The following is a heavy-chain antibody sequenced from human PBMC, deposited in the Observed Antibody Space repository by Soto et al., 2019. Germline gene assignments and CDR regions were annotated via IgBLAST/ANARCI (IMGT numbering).Heavy chain of an antibody. CDR2: IRGDGSNK. V-gene: IGHV3-30*02. D-gene: IGHD2-2*01. Sequence: GGSLRLSCAASRFTFSNYAMSWVRQAPGKGLEWVSVIRGDGSNKYYADSVKGRFTISRDNSKNTLYLQMNSLRAEDTAVYYCAKDFLDIVLVPAATIYYYYGMDVWGQGTTVTVSS. CDR1: RFTFSNYA. J-gene: IGHJ6*02. CDR3: AKDFLDIVLVPAATIYYYYGMDV.